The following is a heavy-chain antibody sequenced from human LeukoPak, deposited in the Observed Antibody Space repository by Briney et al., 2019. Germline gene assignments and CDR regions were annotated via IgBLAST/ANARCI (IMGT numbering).Heavy chain of an antibody. CDR3: ASSVYSGSPTKSFDY. Sequence: GGSLRLSCAASGFTVSSQYMNWVRQAPGKGLEWVAFIYSGGGTYYAHSVNRRFTISIDISKYTLYLQMNRLRADDTAVYYCASSVYSGSPTKSFDYWGQGTLVTVSS. CDR2: IYSGGGT. V-gene: IGHV3-53*01. D-gene: IGHD3-10*01. CDR1: GFTVSSQY. J-gene: IGHJ4*02.